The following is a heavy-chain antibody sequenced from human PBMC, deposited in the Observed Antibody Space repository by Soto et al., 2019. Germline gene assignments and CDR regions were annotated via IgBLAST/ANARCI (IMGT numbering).Heavy chain of an antibody. CDR3: AKEDYGDFLWFGA. V-gene: IGHV3-23*01. Sequence: GGSLRLSCAASGFIFSNYAMTWVRQAPGKGLEWVSAIGGSGVSTYYTDAVKGRFTISRDNSRNIVFLDMNSLRADDAAMYYCAKEDYGDFLWFGAWGPGTPVTVSS. CDR2: IGGSGVST. D-gene: IGHD3-16*01. CDR1: GFIFSNYA. J-gene: IGHJ5*02.